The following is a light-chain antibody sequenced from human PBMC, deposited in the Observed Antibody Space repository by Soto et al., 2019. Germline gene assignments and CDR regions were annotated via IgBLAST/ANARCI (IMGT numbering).Light chain of an antibody. CDR3: QQYNNWWT. V-gene: IGKV3-15*01. CDR1: QSVNRN. Sequence: EIVMTQSPATLSVSPGERATLSCRASQSVNRNLAWYQQKPGQAPRLLISAASTRATGIPARFSGSGSETEFTLTIXXLQSEDFAVYYCQQYNNWWTFGQGTKVEMK. CDR2: AAS. J-gene: IGKJ1*01.